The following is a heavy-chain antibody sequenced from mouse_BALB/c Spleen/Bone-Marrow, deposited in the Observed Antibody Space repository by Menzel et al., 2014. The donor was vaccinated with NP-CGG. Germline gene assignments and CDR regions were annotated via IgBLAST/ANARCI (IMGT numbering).Heavy chain of an antibody. CDR3: ARLGYYGSFAF. CDR1: GFDFSRFW. CDR2: INPDSSTI. D-gene: IGHD1-2*01. V-gene: IGHV4-1*02. J-gene: IGHJ3*01. Sequence: EVNVVESGGGLVQPRGSLKLSCAASGFDFSRFWMSWVRQAPGKGLEWIGEINPDSSTINYTPSLKDKFIISRDNAKNTLYLQMSKVRSEDTAPYYCARLGYYGSFAFWGQGTLVTVSA.